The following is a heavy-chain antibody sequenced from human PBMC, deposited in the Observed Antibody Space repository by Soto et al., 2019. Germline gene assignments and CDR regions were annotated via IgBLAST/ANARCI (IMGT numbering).Heavy chain of an antibody. D-gene: IGHD2-15*01. V-gene: IGHV3-7*01. Sequence: GGSLRLSCAASGFTFSSYWMSWVRQAPGKGLEWVANIKQDGSEKYYVDSVKGRFTISRDNAKNSLYLQMNSLRAEDTAVYYCARGVRVIVVVVAANYYYYMDVWGKGTTVTVSS. CDR2: IKQDGSEK. CDR3: ARGVRVIVVVVAANYYYYMDV. J-gene: IGHJ6*03. CDR1: GFTFSSYW.